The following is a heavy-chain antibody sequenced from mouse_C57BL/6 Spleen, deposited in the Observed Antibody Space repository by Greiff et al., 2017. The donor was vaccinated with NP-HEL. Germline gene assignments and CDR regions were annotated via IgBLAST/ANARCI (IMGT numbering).Heavy chain of an antibody. CDR1: GYTFPSYW. J-gene: IGHJ3*01. CDR2: IHPSDSDT. D-gene: IGHD2-4*01. Sequence: QVQLQQPGAELLKPGASVKVSCKASGYTFPSYWMPWVKQRPGQGLKWIGRIHPSDSDTTYNQKFKGKATLTVDKSSSTAYMQLSSLTSEDSAVYYCAYDYDVGWFAYWGQGTLVTVSA. CDR3: AYDYDVGWFAY. V-gene: IGHV1-74*01.